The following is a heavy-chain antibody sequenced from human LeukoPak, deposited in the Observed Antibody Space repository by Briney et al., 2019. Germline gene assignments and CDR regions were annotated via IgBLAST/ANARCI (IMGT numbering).Heavy chain of an antibody. CDR3: ARDGSRGSCSGGSCYENWFDP. Sequence: GGSLRLSCAASRFTFSSYAMHWVRQAPGKGLEWVAVISYDGSNKYYADSVKGRFTISRDNSKNTLYLQMNSLRAEDTAVDYCARDGSRGSCSGGSCYENWFDPWGQGTLVTVSS. CDR2: ISYDGSNK. V-gene: IGHV3-30-3*01. J-gene: IGHJ5*02. CDR1: RFTFSSYA. D-gene: IGHD2-15*01.